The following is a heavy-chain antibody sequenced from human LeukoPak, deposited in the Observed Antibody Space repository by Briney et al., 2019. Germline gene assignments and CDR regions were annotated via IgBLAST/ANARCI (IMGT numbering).Heavy chain of an antibody. D-gene: IGHD3-10*01. V-gene: IGHV3-23*01. CDR1: GFTFSSYA. CDR2: ISGSGGST. CDR3: AKDLYYGSGSSEFDY. Sequence: GGSLRLSCAASGFTFSSYAMSWVRQALGKGLEWVSAISGSGGSTYYADSVKGRFTISRDNSKNTLYLQMNSLRAEDTAVYYCAKDLYYGSGSSEFDYWGQGTLVTVSS. J-gene: IGHJ4*02.